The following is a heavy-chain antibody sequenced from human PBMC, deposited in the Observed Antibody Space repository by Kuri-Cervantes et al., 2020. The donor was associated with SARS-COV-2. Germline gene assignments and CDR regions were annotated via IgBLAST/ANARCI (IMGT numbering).Heavy chain of an antibody. CDR1: GFNFNLYG. J-gene: IGHJ5*02. Sequence: GESLKISCVVSGFNFNLYGMNWVRQAPGKGPEWIIYISRSGSSLYYADSVKGRFTNSRDNANNSLYLQMTRLRGEDTVVYYCARDGEPDFWFGIRNWFDPWGQRTLVTVSS. CDR2: ISRSGSSL. CDR3: ARDGEPDFWFGIRNWFDP. V-gene: IGHV3-48*01. D-gene: IGHD3-3*01.